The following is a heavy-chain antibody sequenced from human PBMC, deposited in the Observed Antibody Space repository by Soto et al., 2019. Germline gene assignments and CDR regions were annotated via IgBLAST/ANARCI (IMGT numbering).Heavy chain of an antibody. D-gene: IGHD6-6*01. V-gene: IGHV4-34*01. CDR3: AQVGSIAAHPRTYYYPGMEI. CDR1: GGSFSGYY. Sequence: SETRSLTCAVYGGSFSGYYWSWIRQPPGKGLEWIGEINHSGSTNYNPSLKSRVTISVDTSKNQLSLKLSYVTAADTAVYYCAQVGSIAAHPRTYYYPGMEIWYKENTVTVSA. J-gene: IGHJ6*04. CDR2: INHSGST.